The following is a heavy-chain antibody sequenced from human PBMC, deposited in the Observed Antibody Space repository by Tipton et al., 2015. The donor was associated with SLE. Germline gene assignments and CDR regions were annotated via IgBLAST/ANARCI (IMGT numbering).Heavy chain of an antibody. V-gene: IGHV4-39*07. CDR2: FYHSGST. J-gene: IGHJ6*03. CDR3: ARINVPTAMDFYYYYMDV. D-gene: IGHD2-2*01. Sequence: TLSLTCTVSGGSISSSGYDWGWIRQPPGKGLEWIGSFYHSGSTYYNPSLKSRVTISADTSKNQFSLKLSSVTAADTAQYYCARINVPTAMDFYYYYMDVWGNGTTVTVSS. CDR1: GGSISSSGYD.